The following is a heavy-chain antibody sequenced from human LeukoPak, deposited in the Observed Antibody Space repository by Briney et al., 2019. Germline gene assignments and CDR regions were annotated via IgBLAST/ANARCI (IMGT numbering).Heavy chain of an antibody. J-gene: IGHJ4*02. CDR1: GGSINNSY. Sequence: SETLSLTCTVSGGSINNSYWSWIRQPPGKGLEWIGYIYYSGTTNYNPSLKSRVTISVDTSKDQFSLKLRSVTAADTAVYYCARDLDNSGWYVFDYWGRGNLVTVSS. CDR3: ARDLDNSGWYVFDY. D-gene: IGHD6-19*01. V-gene: IGHV4-59*01. CDR2: IYYSGTT.